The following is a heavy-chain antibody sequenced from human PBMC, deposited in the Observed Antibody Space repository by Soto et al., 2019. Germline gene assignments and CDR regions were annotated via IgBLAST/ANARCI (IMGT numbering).Heavy chain of an antibody. CDR1: GYTFTSYG. J-gene: IGHJ6*03. Sequence: SVKVSCKASGYTFTSYGISWVRQAPGQGLEWMGWISAYNGNTNYAQKLQGRVTMTTDTSTSTAYMELRSLRSDDTAVYYCARDGHIAARPPMKYYYYYYMDVWGKGTTVTVSS. D-gene: IGHD6-6*01. CDR2: ISAYNGNT. V-gene: IGHV1-18*01. CDR3: ARDGHIAARPPMKYYYYYYMDV.